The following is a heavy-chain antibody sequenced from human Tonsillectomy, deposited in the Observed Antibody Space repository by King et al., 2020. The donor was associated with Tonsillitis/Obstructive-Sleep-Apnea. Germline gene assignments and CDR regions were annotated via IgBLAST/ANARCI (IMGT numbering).Heavy chain of an antibody. J-gene: IGHJ6*03. V-gene: IGHV4-39*01. CDR1: GVSISSRSYY. Sequence: QLQESGPGLVKPSETLSLSCSVSGVSISSRSYYWGWIRQPPGKGLEWIGSIYYNGDTYYNPPLKTRVTLSVDTSKNQFSLRLSPVTAADTAVYYCARHTHAGHYDYYYYMDGWGKGTTVTVSS. CDR2: IYYNGDT. CDR3: ARHTHAGHYDYYYYMDG.